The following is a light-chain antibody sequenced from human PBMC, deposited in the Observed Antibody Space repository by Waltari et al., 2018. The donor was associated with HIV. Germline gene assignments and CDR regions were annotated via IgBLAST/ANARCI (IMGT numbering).Light chain of an antibody. J-gene: IGKJ4*01. Sequence: ELELTQSMLTVSLSPGERPTLSCRASQSISTYLAWYHLKSGQAPRLLLYAASRMDPGVPFRFSGSGSGTEFTLIISSLEPEDFAVYFCQQRGNWPLTFGGGTKVDI. V-gene: IGKV3-11*01. CDR2: AAS. CDR3: QQRGNWPLT. CDR1: QSISTY.